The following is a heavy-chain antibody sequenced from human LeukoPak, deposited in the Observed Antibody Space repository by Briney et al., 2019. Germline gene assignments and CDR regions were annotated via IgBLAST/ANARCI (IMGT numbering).Heavy chain of an antibody. CDR1: GFNFSSYW. J-gene: IGHJ4*02. CDR2: INTDGSTI. CDR3: AREGKSSTSMDY. D-gene: IGHD2-2*01. V-gene: IGHV3-74*01. Sequence: PGGSLRLSCAPSGFNFSSYWMHWVRQAPGKGLVWVSRINTDGSTITYADSVKGRFTISRDNAKNTLYLQMNSLRGEDTAVYFCAREGKSSTSMDYWGQGTLVTVS.